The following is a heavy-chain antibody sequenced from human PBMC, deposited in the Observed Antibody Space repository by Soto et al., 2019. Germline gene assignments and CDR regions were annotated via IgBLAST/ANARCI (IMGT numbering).Heavy chain of an antibody. Sequence: SVKVSCKASGGTFSSYAISWVRQAPGQGLEWMGGIIPIFGTANYAQKFQGRVTITADKSTSTAYMELSSLRSEDTAVYYCARGPMYYYGSGSFPLTYYFDYWGQGTLVTVSS. CDR2: IIPIFGTA. CDR1: GGTFSSYA. D-gene: IGHD3-10*01. V-gene: IGHV1-69*06. J-gene: IGHJ4*02. CDR3: ARGPMYYYGSGSFPLTYYFDY.